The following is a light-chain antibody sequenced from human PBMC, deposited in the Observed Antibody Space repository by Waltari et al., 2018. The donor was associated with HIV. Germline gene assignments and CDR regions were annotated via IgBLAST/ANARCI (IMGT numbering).Light chain of an antibody. CDR2: EVS. CDR1: SSDVGSYNL. J-gene: IGLJ2*01. Sequence: QSALTQPASVSGSPGQSITISCTGTSSDVGSYNLVSWYQQHPGKAPKLMIYEVSKLPSGVSNRFSGSKSGNTASLTISGLQAEDEADYYCCSYAGSSTPVFGGGTKLTVL. V-gene: IGLV2-23*02. CDR3: CSYAGSSTPV.